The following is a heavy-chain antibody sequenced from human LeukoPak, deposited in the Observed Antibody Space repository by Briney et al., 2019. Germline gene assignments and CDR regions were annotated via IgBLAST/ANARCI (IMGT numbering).Heavy chain of an antibody. CDR2: ISGSGGST. V-gene: IGHV3-23*01. J-gene: IGHJ5*02. CDR3: AKDYDSSSWFNWFDP. CDR1: GFTFSIYA. D-gene: IGHD6-13*01. Sequence: PGGSLRLSCAASGFTFSIYAMSWVRQAPGKGLEWVSAISGSGGSTYYADSVKGRFTISRDNSKNTLYLQMNSLRAEDTAVYYCAKDYDSSSWFNWFDPWGQGTLVTVSS.